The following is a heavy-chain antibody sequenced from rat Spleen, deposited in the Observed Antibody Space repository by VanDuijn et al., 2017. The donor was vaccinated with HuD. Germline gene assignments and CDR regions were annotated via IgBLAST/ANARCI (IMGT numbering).Heavy chain of an antibody. CDR2: ITTGGAIT. J-gene: IGHJ4*01. Sequence: EVQLVESGGGLVQPGRSLKVSCEASGFTFRNFDMAWVRQAPTKGLEWVASITTGGAITSYRDSVKGRFTISRDTAKSTLYLQMDSLRSEDTATYYCTRGYVMDAWGQGASVTVSS. CDR3: TRGYVMDA. CDR1: GFTFRNFD. V-gene: IGHV5-25*01.